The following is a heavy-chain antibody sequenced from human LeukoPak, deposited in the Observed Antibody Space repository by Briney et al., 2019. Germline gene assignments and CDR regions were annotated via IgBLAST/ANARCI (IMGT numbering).Heavy chain of an antibody. J-gene: IGHJ4*02. CDR3: AGGGQWLAFDY. D-gene: IGHD6-19*01. CDR2: IYHTGAT. V-gene: IGHV4-59*01. CDR1: GGSISNYY. Sequence: SETLSPTCTVSGGSISNYYWSWIRQPPGEGLEWIGYIYHTGATNYNPSLKSRVTILVDTSKNQFSLRLTSVTAADTAVYYCAGGGQWLAFDYWGQGTLGTVSS.